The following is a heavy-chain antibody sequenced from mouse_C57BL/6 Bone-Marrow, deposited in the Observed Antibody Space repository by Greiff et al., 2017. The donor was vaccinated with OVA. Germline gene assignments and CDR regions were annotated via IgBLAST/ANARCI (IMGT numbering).Heavy chain of an antibody. Sequence: QVQLKESGPGILQPSQTLSLTCSFSGFSLSTFGMGVGWIRQPSGKGLEWLVHIWWDDDKYYNPALKSRLTISKDTSKNQVFLKIANVDTADTATYYCARIDYYGSEGFAYWGQGTLVTVSA. CDR3: ARIDYYGSEGFAY. V-gene: IGHV8-8*01. J-gene: IGHJ3*01. CDR1: GFSLSTFGMG. CDR2: IWWDDDK. D-gene: IGHD1-1*01.